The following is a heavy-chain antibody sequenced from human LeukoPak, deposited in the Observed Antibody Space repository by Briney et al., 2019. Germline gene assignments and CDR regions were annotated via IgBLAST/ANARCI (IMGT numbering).Heavy chain of an antibody. D-gene: IGHD5-18*01. CDR1: GGSISSYY. V-gene: IGHV4-4*07. CDR2: IYTSGST. J-gene: IGHJ6*02. Sequence: SETLSLTCTVSGGSISSYYWSWIRQPAGKGLEWIGRIYTSGSTNYNPSLKSRLTMSVDTSKNQFSLKLTSVTAADTAVYYCARYGYSYGLAYYYGMDVWGQGTTVTVSS. CDR3: ARYGYSYGLAYYYGMDV.